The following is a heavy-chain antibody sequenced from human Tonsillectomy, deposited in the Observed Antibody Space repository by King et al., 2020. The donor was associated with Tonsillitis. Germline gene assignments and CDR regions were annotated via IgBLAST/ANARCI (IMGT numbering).Heavy chain of an antibody. J-gene: IGHJ4*02. D-gene: IGHD4-17*01. Sequence: VQLVESGGGLVQPGGSLRLSCAASGFTFSNYAMSWVRQAPGTGLEWVSAISVSGGSTYYADSVKGRFTISRDNSKNTLYLQMNSLRAEDTAVYYCAYYPSTTTVTTYFDYWGQGTLVTVSS. V-gene: IGHV3-23*04. CDR1: GFTFSNYA. CDR2: ISVSGGST. CDR3: AYYPSTTTVTTYFDY.